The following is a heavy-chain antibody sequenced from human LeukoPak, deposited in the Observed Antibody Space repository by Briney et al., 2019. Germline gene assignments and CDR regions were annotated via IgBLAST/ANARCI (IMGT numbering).Heavy chain of an antibody. V-gene: IGHV3-23*01. CDR1: GFIFSSYA. CDR2: ISGSGGST. Sequence: GGSLRLSCAASGFIFSSYAMSWVRQAPGKGLEWVSTISGSGGSTYYADSVKGRFTISRDNSKNTVYLQMNSLRAEDTAVYYCAKARVGATNDAFDIWGQGTMVTVSS. CDR3: AKARVGATNDAFDI. D-gene: IGHD1-26*01. J-gene: IGHJ3*02.